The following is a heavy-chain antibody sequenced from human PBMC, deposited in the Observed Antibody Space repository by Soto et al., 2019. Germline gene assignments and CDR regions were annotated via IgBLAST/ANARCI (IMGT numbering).Heavy chain of an antibody. V-gene: IGHV3-23*01. D-gene: IGHD4-17*01. J-gene: IGHJ4*02. CDR1: GFSFSNYA. CDR3: AKLIHDYGDYVGSEEFDY. Sequence: PGGSLRLSCAASGFSFSNYAMHWVRQAPGKGLEWVSAISGSGGSTYYADSVRGRFTISRDNSKNTLYLQMNSLRAEDTAVYYCAKLIHDYGDYVGSEEFDYWGQGTLVTVSS. CDR2: ISGSGGST.